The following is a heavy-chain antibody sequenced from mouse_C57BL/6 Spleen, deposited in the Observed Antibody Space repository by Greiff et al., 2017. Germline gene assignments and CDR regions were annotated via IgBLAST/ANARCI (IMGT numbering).Heavy chain of an antibody. CDR1: GYTFTSYG. CDR2: IYPRSGNT. CDR3: ARGGDGNYGFAY. D-gene: IGHD2-1*01. V-gene: IGHV1-81*01. Sequence: QVQLQQSGAELARPGASVKLSCKASGYTFTSYGISWVKQRNGQGLEWIGEIYPRSGNTYYNEKFKGKATLTADTSSSTSYMELRSLTSEDSAVDFCARGGDGNYGFAYWGQGTLVTVSA. J-gene: IGHJ3*01.